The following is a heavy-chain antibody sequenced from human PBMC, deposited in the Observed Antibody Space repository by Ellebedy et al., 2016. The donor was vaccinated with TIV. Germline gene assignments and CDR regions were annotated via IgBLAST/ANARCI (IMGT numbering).Heavy chain of an antibody. V-gene: IGHV3-23*01. J-gene: IGHJ4*02. CDR2: VRERDVRT. CDR3: TKRADNWGFFDY. D-gene: IGHD1-1*01. Sequence: PGGSLRLSCAASGFTFSDYVMAWGRQVPGKGLEWVSAVRERDVRTFYADTVKGRFTISRDNSKNTLFLQMNSLTAFDTAVYYCTKRADNWGFFDYWGQGTLVTVSS. CDR1: GFTFSDYV.